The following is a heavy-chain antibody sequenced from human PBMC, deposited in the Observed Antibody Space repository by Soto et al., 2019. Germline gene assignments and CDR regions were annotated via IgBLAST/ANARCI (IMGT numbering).Heavy chain of an antibody. J-gene: IGHJ5*02. CDR2: IIPIFATA. CDR3: ARGGGYELSWNWFDP. CDR1: GGTFSSYA. Sequence: ASVKVSCKASGGTFSSYAISWVRQAPGQGLEWMGGIIPIFATANYAQKFQGRVTITADESTSTAYMELSSLRSEDTAVYYCARGGGYELSWNWFDPWGQGTLVTVSS. V-gene: IGHV1-69*13. D-gene: IGHD3-16*02.